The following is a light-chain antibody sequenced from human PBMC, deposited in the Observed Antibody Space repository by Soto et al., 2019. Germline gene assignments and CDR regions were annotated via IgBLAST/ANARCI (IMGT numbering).Light chain of an antibody. Sequence: EILMTQSPATLSVSPGERATLSCRASQSISGTLAWYQQKPGQAPRLLIYSASRGATGFPARFSGSGSGTDFTLTISSLQSEDFAVYYCQHYNSWPETFGQGTKVDIK. J-gene: IGKJ1*01. CDR3: QHYNSWPET. V-gene: IGKV3-15*01. CDR1: QSISGT. CDR2: SAS.